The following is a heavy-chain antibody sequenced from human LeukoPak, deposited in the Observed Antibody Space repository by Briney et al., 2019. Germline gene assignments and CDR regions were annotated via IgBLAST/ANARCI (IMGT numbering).Heavy chain of an antibody. V-gene: IGHV3-48*03. CDR3: ARDNDFWSGYPFDY. J-gene: IGHJ4*02. CDR2: ISSSGSVI. CDR1: GFTFSSYE. D-gene: IGHD3-3*01. Sequence: GSLRLSCAASGFTFSSYEMNWVRQAPGKGLEWVSYISSSGSVIYYADSVKGRFTISRDNAKNSLYLQMNSLRAEDTAVYYCARDNDFWSGYPFDYWGQGTLVTVSS.